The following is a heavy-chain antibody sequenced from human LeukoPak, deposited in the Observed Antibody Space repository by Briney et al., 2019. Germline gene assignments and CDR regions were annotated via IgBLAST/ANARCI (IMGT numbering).Heavy chain of an antibody. CDR2: INPNSGGT. J-gene: IGHJ4*02. V-gene: IGHV1-2*02. Sequence: ASVKVSCKASGYTFTGYYIHWVRQAPGQGLEWMGWINPNSGGTNYAQKFQGRVTMTRDTSISTAYMELSRLRSDDTAVYYCAREVVVTPEYFDYWGQGTLVTVSS. CDR3: AREVVVTPEYFDY. D-gene: IGHD4-23*01. CDR1: GYTFTGYY.